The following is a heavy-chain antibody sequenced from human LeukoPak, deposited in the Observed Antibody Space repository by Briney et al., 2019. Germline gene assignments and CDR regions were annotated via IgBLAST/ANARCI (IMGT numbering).Heavy chain of an antibody. CDR2: IYYSGST. CDR1: GCSVSRSPYS. V-gene: IGHV4-39*01. J-gene: IGHJ5*01. CDR3: ARRVGFYGSGSLNYFDP. D-gene: IGHD3-10*01. Sequence: SETLSLICTVSGCSVSRSPYSWGWIRQPRGKGLEWIGNIYYSGSTYYNPSLKSRVTISVDTSKNQFSLKVTSVTAADTAVYFCARRVGFYGSGSLNYFDPWGQGILVSVSS.